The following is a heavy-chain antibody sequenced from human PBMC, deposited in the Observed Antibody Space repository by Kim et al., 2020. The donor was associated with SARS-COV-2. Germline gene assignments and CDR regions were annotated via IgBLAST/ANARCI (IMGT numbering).Heavy chain of an antibody. CDR2: INPSGGST. V-gene: IGHV1-46*01. Sequence: ASVKVSCKASGYTFTSYYMHWVRQTPGQGLEWMGIINPSGGSTSYAQKFQGRVTMTRDTSTSTVYMELSSLRSEDTAVYYCARDLRLDPGSLNHYYGMDVWGQGTTVTVSS. CDR3: ARDLRLDPGSLNHYYGMDV. D-gene: IGHD2-21*01. J-gene: IGHJ6*02. CDR1: GYTFTSYY.